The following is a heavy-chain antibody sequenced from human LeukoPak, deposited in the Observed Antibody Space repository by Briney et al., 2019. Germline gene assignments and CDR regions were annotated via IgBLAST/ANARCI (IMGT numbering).Heavy chain of an antibody. V-gene: IGHV4-38-2*01. D-gene: IGHD4-23*01. CDR2: IFRAGNT. J-gene: IGHJ4*02. Sequence: PSETLSLTCAVSGYSISSGYYWGWIRQPPGKGPEWLGTIFRAGNTYYNPSLKSRVTISVDTSRNQFSLKLSSVTAAGTAMYYCARAVPVGGNDYWGQGTLVTVSS. CDR3: ARAVPVGGNDY. CDR1: GYSISSGYY.